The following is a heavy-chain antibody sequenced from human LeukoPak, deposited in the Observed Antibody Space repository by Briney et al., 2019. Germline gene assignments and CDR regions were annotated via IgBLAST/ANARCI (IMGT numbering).Heavy chain of an antibody. CDR1: GFTFSSSA. Sequence: GGSLRLSCVASGFTFSSSAMSWVRQAPGKGLEWVSVISGSTGNTYYTDSVKGRFTISRDNSKNTLYLQLNSLRAEDTAVYYCARAVDVPPDRGYFDLWGRGTLVTVSS. D-gene: IGHD3-10*02. CDR3: ARAVDVPPDRGYFDL. V-gene: IGHV3-23*01. J-gene: IGHJ2*01. CDR2: ISGSTGNT.